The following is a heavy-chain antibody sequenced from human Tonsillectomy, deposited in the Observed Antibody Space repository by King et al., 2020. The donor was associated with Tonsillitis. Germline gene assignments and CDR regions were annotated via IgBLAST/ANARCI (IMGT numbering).Heavy chain of an antibody. D-gene: IGHD3-22*01. CDR2: ISYDGSNK. V-gene: IGHV3-30*18. CDR3: AKDLYYYDSSGYLDH. J-gene: IGHJ4*02. Sequence: VQLVESGGGVVQPGRSLRLSCAASGFTFSTYDMHWVRQAPGKGLEWVAVISYDGSNKFYADSVKGRFTISRDNSKNTLYLQMNSLRAEDTAVYYCAKDLYYYDSSGYLDHWGQGTLVTVSS. CDR1: GFTFSTYD.